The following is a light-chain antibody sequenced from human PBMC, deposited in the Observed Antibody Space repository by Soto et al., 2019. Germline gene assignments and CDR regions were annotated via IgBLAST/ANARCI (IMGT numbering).Light chain of an antibody. CDR1: QGINNW. CDR3: KQSSAFPLT. J-gene: IGKJ4*01. Sequence: DIQMTQSPSSVSASVGDRVTITCRASQGINNWLAWYQQNPGKAPELLIYAVSYLQSGVPSRFSGSGSGTDFTLTISSLQPEDFATYFCKQSSAFPLTFGGGTKVEIK. V-gene: IGKV1-12*01. CDR2: AVS.